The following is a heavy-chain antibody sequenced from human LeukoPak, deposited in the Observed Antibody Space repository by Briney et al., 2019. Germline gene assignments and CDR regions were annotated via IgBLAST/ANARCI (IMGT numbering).Heavy chain of an antibody. CDR3: ASAYSSSWYDY. D-gene: IGHD6-13*01. Sequence: GGSLRLSCAASGFTVSSNYMSWVRQAPGKGLEWVSVIYSGGSTYYADSVKGRFTISRDNSKNTLYLQMNSLRAEDTAVYYCASAYSSSWYDYWGQGTLVTVSS. J-gene: IGHJ4*02. CDR1: GFTVSSNY. V-gene: IGHV3-53*01. CDR2: IYSGGST.